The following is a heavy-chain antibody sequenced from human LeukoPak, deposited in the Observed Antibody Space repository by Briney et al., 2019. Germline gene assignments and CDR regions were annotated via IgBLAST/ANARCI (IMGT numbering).Heavy chain of an antibody. V-gene: IGHV1-8*01. D-gene: IGHD3-22*01. J-gene: IGHJ4*02. CDR1: GYTFTSYD. CDR2: MNPNSGNT. Sequence: ASVKVSCKASGYTFTSYDINWVRQATGQGLEWMGWMNPNSGNTGYAQKFQGRVTMTRNTSISTAYMELSSLRSEDTAVYYCARVSGYYYDSSGQVGDYWGQGTLVTVSS. CDR3: ARVSGYYYDSSGQVGDY.